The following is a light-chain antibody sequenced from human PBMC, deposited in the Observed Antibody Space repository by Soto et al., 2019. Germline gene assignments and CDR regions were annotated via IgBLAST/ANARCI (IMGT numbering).Light chain of an antibody. J-gene: IGLJ1*01. CDR3: SSYTSASALYV. Sequence: QSVLTQPASVSGSPGQSITISCTGTSSDVGGFDYVAWYQQHLGQAPKLIIYDVTVRPSGVSNRFSGSKSGNTASLAISGLQTEDEAHYYCSSYTSASALYVFGTGTEVTVL. V-gene: IGLV2-14*03. CDR2: DVT. CDR1: SSDVGGFDY.